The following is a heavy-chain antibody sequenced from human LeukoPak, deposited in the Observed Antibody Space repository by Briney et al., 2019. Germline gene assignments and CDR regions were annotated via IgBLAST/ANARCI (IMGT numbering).Heavy chain of an antibody. CDR1: GFTFEDYA. CDR2: ISYDGSNK. Sequence: PGGSLRLSCAASGFTFEDYAMHWVRQAPGKGLEGVAVISYDGSNKYYADSVKRRFTISRDNSKNTLYLQINSLRADDTAVYYCARDKGLSSPSAGQFDHWGQGTLVTVSS. D-gene: IGHD6-6*01. V-gene: IGHV3-30*01. J-gene: IGHJ4*02. CDR3: ARDKGLSSPSAGQFDH.